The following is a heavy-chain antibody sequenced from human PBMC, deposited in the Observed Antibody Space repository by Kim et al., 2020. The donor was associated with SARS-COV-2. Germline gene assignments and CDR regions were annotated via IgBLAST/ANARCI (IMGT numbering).Heavy chain of an antibody. CDR2: INAKTWSP. J-gene: IGHJ4*02. CDR3: AREPSYYYASGSLFGH. CDR1: GYKFSNYA. Sequence: ASVKVSCKGSGYKFSNYAMHWVRQAPGQGLEWVESINAKTWSPTYAQGFTGRFVFSFDTSVSTAYMQITDLNSEDTAVHYCAREPSYYYASGSLFGHWGRGTLVTVSS. D-gene: IGHD3-10*01. V-gene: IGHV7-4-1*02.